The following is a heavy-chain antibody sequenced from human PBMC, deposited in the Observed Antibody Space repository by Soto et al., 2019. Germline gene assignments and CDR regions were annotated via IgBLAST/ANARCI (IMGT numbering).Heavy chain of an antibody. CDR1: SGSISSSNW. Sequence: ASETLSLTCAVSSGSISSSNWWSWVRQPPGKGLEWIGEIYHSGSTNYNPSLKSRVTISVDKSKNQFSLKLSSVTAADTAVYYCARVGYCSGGSCYVAFDIWGQGTMVTVSS. CDR3: ARVGYCSGGSCYVAFDI. J-gene: IGHJ3*02. V-gene: IGHV4-4*02. D-gene: IGHD2-15*01. CDR2: IYHSGST.